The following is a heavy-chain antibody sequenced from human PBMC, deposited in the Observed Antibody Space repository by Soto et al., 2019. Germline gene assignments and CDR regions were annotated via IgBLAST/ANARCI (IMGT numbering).Heavy chain of an antibody. V-gene: IGHV4-59*01. CDR2: LYYGRSA. CDR1: GDSISTYY. J-gene: IGHJ5*02. CDR3: AIFIVVVPAARPVDCWFDP. D-gene: IGHD2-2*01. Sequence: SETLSLTCAVSGDSISTYYCMWIRQPPGKRLESIGYLYYGRSANYNPSLKSRVTLSVDTSTNQCSLTLSSMTAADTAVYYCAIFIVVVPAARPVDCWFDPWCQGSLVT.